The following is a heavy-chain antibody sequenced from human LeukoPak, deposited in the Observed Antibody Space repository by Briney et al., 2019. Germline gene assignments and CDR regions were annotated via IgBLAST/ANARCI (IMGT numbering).Heavy chain of an antibody. Sequence: GGSLRLSCAASGFTVSSNYMSWVRQAPGKGLEWVSVIYSGGSTYYADSMKGRFTISRDNSKNTLYLQMNSLRAEDTAVYYCARSVRREYYCDYWGQGTLVTVSS. CDR3: ARSVRREYYCDY. J-gene: IGHJ4*02. CDR2: IYSGGST. D-gene: IGHD3-10*01. CDR1: GFTVSSNY. V-gene: IGHV3-53*01.